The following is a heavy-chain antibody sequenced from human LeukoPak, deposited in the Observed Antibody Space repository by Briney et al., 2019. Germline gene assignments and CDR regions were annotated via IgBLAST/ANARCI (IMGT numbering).Heavy chain of an antibody. J-gene: IGHJ5*02. CDR3: ANPGGDRLGSNWFDP. CDR1: GFTFSGSS. Sequence: GGSLRLSCAASGFTFSGSSMHWVRQASGKGLEWVGRIRSKAHSYATAYAASVKGRFTISRDDSKNTAYLQMNSLKSDDTAVYYCANPGGDRLGSNWFDPWGQGTVVTVSS. D-gene: IGHD3-16*01. V-gene: IGHV3-73*01. CDR2: IRSKAHSYAT.